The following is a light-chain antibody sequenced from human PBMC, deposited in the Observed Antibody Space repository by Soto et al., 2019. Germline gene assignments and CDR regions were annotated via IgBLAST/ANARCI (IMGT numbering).Light chain of an antibody. Sequence: DIQMTQSPSSLSASVGDRVTITCRASQSVSIYLNWYQQKPGKAPKLLIYTTSSLQSEVPSRFSGSGSGTDFTLTISSLQPEDFATYYWQQSYTTPPAFGQGTKVEV. CDR2: TTS. V-gene: IGKV1-39*01. CDR1: QSVSIY. CDR3: QQSYTTPPA. J-gene: IGKJ1*01.